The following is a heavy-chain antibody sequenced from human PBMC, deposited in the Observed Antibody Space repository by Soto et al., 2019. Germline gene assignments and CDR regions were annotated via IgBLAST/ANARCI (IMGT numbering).Heavy chain of an antibody. CDR1: GFTFRNYG. V-gene: IGHV3-48*01. CDR3: AREDRYYDSSGYAYYYHGMDV. Sequence: GGSLRLSCAASGFTFRNYGMNWVRQAPGKGLEWVSYIGIGSSTKYYADSVKGRFTISRDNAKNSLYLQMNSLRAEDTAVYYCAREDRYYDSSGYAYYYHGMDVWGQGTTVTVSS. J-gene: IGHJ6*02. D-gene: IGHD3-22*01. CDR2: IGIGSSTK.